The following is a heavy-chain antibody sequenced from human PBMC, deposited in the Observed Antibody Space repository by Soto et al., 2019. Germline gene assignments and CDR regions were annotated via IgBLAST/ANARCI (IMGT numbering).Heavy chain of an antibody. Sequence: PSETPSLTRAVSGYSISRRNWWGWIRQPPGKGLEWIGYIYYSGSTYYNPSLKSRVTMSVDTSKNQFSLKLRSVTAVDTAVYYCARSAYFDYWGQGTLVTVSS. CDR3: ARSAYFDY. CDR1: GYSISRRNW. CDR2: IYYSGST. J-gene: IGHJ4*02. V-gene: IGHV4-28*01.